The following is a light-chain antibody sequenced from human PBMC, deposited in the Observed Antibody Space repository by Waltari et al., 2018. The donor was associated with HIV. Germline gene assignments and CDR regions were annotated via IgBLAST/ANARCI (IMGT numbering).Light chain of an antibody. J-gene: IGLJ3*02. CDR2: NTS. CDR1: TGTVPSAYS. V-gene: IGLV7-43*01. Sequence: QTVVTQESSLTVSPGATVSLSCTSSTGTVPSAYSPTWFQQKPGQAPKSLIYNTSYKHSWTPARFSGSLLGGKAALTLSGVRPEDEAEYYCLVSYGGAWVFGGGTSLTV. CDR3: LVSYGGAWV.